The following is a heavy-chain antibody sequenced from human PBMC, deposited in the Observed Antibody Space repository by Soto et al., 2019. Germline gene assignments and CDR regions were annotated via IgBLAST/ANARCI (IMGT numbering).Heavy chain of an antibody. Sequence: LGESLKISCKGSGYTFTDSWIGWVRQMPGKGLEYMGIIFPSDSDTRYSPSFQGQVTISVDTSISTVYLQWNSLKASDTAMYFCARQPSHWSDESDYYQRFDYWGQGTPVTVSS. CDR3: ARQPSHWSDESDYYQRFDY. CDR1: GYTFTDSW. V-gene: IGHV5-51*01. CDR2: IFPSDSDT. D-gene: IGHD3-22*01. J-gene: IGHJ4*02.